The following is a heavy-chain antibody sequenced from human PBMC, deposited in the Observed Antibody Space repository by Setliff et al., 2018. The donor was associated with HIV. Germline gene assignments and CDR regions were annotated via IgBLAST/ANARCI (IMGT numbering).Heavy chain of an antibody. D-gene: IGHD6-19*01. J-gene: IGHJ4*02. CDR1: GGSVSSGSYY. Sequence: SETLSLTCTVSGGSVSSGSYYWSWIRQPPGKGLEWIGYIYYSGSTNCNPSLKSRVTISVDTSKDQFSLKLSSVTAADTAVYYCANHGKPGSSGSFDYWGQGTLVTVSS. CDR3: ANHGKPGSSGSFDY. CDR2: IYYSGST. V-gene: IGHV4-61*01.